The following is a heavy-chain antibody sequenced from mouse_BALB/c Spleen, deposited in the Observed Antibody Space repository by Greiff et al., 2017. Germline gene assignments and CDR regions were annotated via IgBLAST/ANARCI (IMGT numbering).Heavy chain of an antibody. D-gene: IGHD2-3*01. CDR2: ISSGGSYT. V-gene: IGHV5-6-4*01. CDR3: TRDLYDGYRFAY. J-gene: IGHJ3*01. Sequence: DVKLVESGGGLVKPGGSLKLSCAASGFTFSSYTMSWVRQTPEKRLEWVATISSGGSYTYYPDSVKGRFTISRDNAKNTLYLQMSSLKSEDTAMYYCTRDLYDGYRFAYWGQGTLVTVSA. CDR1: GFTFSSYT.